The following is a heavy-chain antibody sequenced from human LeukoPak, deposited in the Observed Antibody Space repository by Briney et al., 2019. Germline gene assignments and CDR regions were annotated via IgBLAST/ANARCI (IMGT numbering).Heavy chain of an antibody. Sequence: SETLSLTCTVSGGSVSSSSYYWGWIRQPPGKGLEWIGSIFYSGTTYYNPSLKSRVTISVDTSKNQFSLKLSSVTAAGTAVYYCARILHTVTKGTFDYWGQGTLVTVSS. J-gene: IGHJ4*02. CDR1: GGSVSSSSYY. V-gene: IGHV4-39*07. CDR2: IFYSGTT. CDR3: ARILHTVTKGTFDY. D-gene: IGHD4-17*01.